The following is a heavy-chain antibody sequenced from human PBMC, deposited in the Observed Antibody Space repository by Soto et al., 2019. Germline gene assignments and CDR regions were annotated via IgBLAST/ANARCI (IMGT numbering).Heavy chain of an antibody. CDR3: ARAIVATPRGAFDI. CDR1: GGTFSSYT. Sequence: QVQLVQSGAEVKKPGSSVKVSCKASGGTFSSYTISWVRQAPGQGLEWMGRIIPILGIANYAQKFQGRVKITADKSTSTAYMELSSLRSEDTAVYYCARAIVATPRGAFDIWGQGKMVTVSS. CDR2: IIPILGIA. J-gene: IGHJ3*02. V-gene: IGHV1-69*02. D-gene: IGHD5-12*01.